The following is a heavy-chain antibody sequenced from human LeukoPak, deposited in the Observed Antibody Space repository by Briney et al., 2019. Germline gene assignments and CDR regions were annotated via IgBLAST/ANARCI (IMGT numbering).Heavy chain of an antibody. CDR2: IYYSGST. J-gene: IGHJ1*01. Sequence: SETLSLTCTVSGGSISSYYWSWIRQPPGQGLEWIGYIYYSGSTNYNPSLKSRVTISVDTSKNQFSLKLSSVTAADTAVYYCARDSGKYFQHWGQGTLVTVSS. D-gene: IGHD3-10*01. V-gene: IGHV4-59*01. CDR1: GGSISSYY. CDR3: ARDSGKYFQH.